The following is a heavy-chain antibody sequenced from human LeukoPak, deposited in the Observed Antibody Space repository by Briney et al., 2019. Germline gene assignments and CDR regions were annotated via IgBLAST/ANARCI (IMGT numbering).Heavy chain of an antibody. Sequence: SETLSLTCAVYGGSFRGYYWSWIRQPPGKGLEWIGEINHSGSTNYNPSLKSRVTISVDTSKNQFSLKLSSVTAADTAVYYCARVKLTAAGYYYYGMDVWGQGTTVTVSS. CDR2: INHSGST. CDR1: GGSFRGYY. J-gene: IGHJ6*02. V-gene: IGHV4-34*01. D-gene: IGHD6-13*01. CDR3: ARVKLTAAGYYYYGMDV.